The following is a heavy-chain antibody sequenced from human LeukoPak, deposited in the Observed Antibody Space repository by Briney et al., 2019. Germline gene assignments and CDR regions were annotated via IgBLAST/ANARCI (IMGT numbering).Heavy chain of an antibody. CDR1: GFTHSSFW. D-gene: IGHD6-13*01. CDR3: ARYSSSSDAY. Sequence: GGSLRLSCAASGFTHSSFWMSWVRQAPGKRLEWVAIIKQDGSVKSYVVSVKGRFTISRDNAKNSLYLQMNSLRAEDTAVYFCARYSSSSDAYWGQGTLVTVSS. CDR2: IKQDGSVK. V-gene: IGHV3-7*03. J-gene: IGHJ4*02.